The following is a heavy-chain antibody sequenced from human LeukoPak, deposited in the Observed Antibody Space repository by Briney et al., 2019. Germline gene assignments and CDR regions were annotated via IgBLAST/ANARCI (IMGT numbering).Heavy chain of an antibody. D-gene: IGHD3-9*01. V-gene: IGHV4-61*01. CDR3: ARTYYDILTGYREFDY. CDR1: GGSVSSGSYY. CDR2: IYYSGST. J-gene: IGHJ4*02. Sequence: SETLSLTCTVSGGSVSSGSYYWSWIRQPPGKGLEWFGYIYYSGSTNYNPSLKSRVTISVDTSKNQFSLKLSSVTAADTAVYYCARTYYDILTGYREFDYWGQGTLVTVSS.